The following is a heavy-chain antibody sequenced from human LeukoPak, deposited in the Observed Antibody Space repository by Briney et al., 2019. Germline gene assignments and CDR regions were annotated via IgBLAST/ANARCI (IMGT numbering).Heavy chain of an antibody. CDR3: ARGYGDFRVEGRYFHS. CDR1: DGSITNYD. D-gene: IGHD4-17*01. V-gene: IGHV4-59*01. J-gene: IGHJ4*02. CDR2: VHYSGTT. Sequence: SETLSLTCTVSDGSITNYDWSWVRQPPGKGLEFIGHVHYSGTTNYNPSLRSRVTISIDTSKQHFFLKLKSVTAADTAVYYCARGYGDFRVEGRYFHSWGQGTLVTVSS.